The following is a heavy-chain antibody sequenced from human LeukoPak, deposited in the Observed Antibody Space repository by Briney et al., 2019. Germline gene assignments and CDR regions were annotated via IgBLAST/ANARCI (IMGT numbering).Heavy chain of an antibody. V-gene: IGHV4-39*07. CDR1: GGSISSSSYY. J-gene: IGHJ4*02. CDR3: ARGSGGSSWKTFDY. CDR2: IYYSGST. D-gene: IGHD6-13*01. Sequence: PSETLSLTCTVSGGSISSSSYYWGWIRQPPGKGLEWIGSIYYSGSTYYNPSLKSRVTISVDTSKNQFSLKLSSVTAADTAVYYCARGSGGSSWKTFDYWGQGTLVTVSS.